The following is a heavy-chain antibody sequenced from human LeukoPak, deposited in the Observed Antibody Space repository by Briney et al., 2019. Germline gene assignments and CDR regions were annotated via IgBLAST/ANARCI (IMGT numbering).Heavy chain of an antibody. Sequence: ASVKVSCKASGYTFTGYYMHWVRQAPGQGLEWMGWINPNSGGTNYAQKFQGRVTMTRDTSISTAYMELSSLRSEDMAVYYCARAFYGDYIAWYYFDYWGQGTLVTVSS. J-gene: IGHJ4*02. CDR2: INPNSGGT. CDR1: GYTFTGYY. CDR3: ARAFYGDYIAWYYFDY. V-gene: IGHV1-2*02. D-gene: IGHD4-17*01.